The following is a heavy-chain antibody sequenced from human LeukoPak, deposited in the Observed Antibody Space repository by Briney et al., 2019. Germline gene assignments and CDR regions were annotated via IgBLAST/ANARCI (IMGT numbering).Heavy chain of an antibody. V-gene: IGHV1-46*01. J-gene: IGHJ4*02. CDR3: AREYILTAYYGDY. CDR1: GYTFTSYY. D-gene: IGHD3-9*01. CDR2: INPSGGST. Sequence: ASVKVSCKASGYTFTSYYMHWVRQAPGRGLEWMGIINPSGGSTSYAQKFQGRVTMTWDTSISTAYMELSRLRSDDTAVYYCAREYILTAYYGDYWGQGTLVTVSS.